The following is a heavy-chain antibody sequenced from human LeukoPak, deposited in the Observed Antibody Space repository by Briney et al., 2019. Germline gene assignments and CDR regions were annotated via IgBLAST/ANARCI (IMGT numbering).Heavy chain of an antibody. CDR3: ARAGGSYQVFDY. CDR1: GFTFSSYA. V-gene: IGHV3-23*01. D-gene: IGHD1-26*01. J-gene: IGHJ4*02. Sequence: LAGGSLRLSCAASGFTFSSYAMSWVRQAPGKGLEWVSAISGSGGSTYYADSVKGRFTISRDNAKNSLYLQMNSLSAEDTAVYYCARAGGSYQVFDYWGQGTLVTVSS. CDR2: ISGSGGST.